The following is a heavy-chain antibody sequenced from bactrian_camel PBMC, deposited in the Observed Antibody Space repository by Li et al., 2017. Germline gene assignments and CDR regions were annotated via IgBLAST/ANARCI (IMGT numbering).Heavy chain of an antibody. J-gene: IGHJ6*01. CDR1: GYTYSGHC. V-gene: IGHV3S26*01. CDR3: AAVRYGVTWYPLCRARSADFGY. Sequence: HVQLVESGGGSVQAGGSLRLSCAFSGYTYSGHCMGWFHQAPGKEREGVAVIAGSGSPGYADSVKGRFTISKDNAKNTLYLQMNSLKPEDTAMYYCAAVRYGVTWYPLCRARSADFGYWGQGTQVTVS. D-gene: IGHD6*01. CDR2: VIAGSGSP.